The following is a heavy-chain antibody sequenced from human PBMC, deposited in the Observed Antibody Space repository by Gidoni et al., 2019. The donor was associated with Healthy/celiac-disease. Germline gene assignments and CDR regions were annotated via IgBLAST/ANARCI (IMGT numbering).Heavy chain of an antibody. CDR2: INAGNGNT. J-gene: IGHJ4*02. CDR3: ASISQKEGSGSYYDY. V-gene: IGHV1-3*01. CDR1: GYTFTSYA. D-gene: IGHD3-10*01. Sequence: QVQLVQSGAEVKKPGASVKVSCKASGYTFTSYAMHWVRQAPGQRLEWMGWINAGNGNTKYSQKFQGRVTITRDTSASTAYMELSSLRSEDTAVYYCASISQKEGSGSYYDYWGQGTLVTVSS.